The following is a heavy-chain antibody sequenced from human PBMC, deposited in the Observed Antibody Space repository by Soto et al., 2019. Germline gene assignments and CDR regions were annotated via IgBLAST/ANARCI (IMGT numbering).Heavy chain of an antibody. CDR3: ATLTMVRGVDVLISWFHCVDP. Sequence: ASVKVSCKVSGYTLTELSMHWVRQAPGKGLEWMGGFDPEDGETIYAQKFQGRVTMTEDTSTDTAYMELSSLRSEDTAVYYCATLTMVRGVDVLISWFHCVDPWG. CDR1: GYTLTELS. J-gene: IGHJ5*02. D-gene: IGHD3-10*01. V-gene: IGHV1-24*01. CDR2: FDPEDGET.